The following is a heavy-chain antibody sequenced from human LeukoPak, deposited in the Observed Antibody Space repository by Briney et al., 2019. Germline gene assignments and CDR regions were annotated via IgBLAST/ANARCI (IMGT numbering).Heavy chain of an antibody. Sequence: ASVKVSCKAFGYTFTSYGISWMRQAPGQGLEWMGWINPKSGGTNEAQKFHDRVTMTRDTSIRTAYMEVSRLRSDDTAVYYCARSPDILTGENFDYWGQGTLVTVSS. J-gene: IGHJ4*02. CDR2: INPKSGGT. V-gene: IGHV1-2*02. CDR1: GYTFTSYG. D-gene: IGHD3-9*01. CDR3: ARSPDILTGENFDY.